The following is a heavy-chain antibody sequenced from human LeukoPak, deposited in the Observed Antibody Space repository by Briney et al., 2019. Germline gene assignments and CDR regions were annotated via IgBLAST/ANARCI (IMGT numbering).Heavy chain of an antibody. D-gene: IGHD5-18*01. CDR2: IYYSGST. V-gene: IGHV4-59*01. J-gene: IGHJ3*02. CDR3: ARKDTAMGVYAFDI. Sequence: SETLSLTCTVSGGSISSYYWSWIRQPPGKGLEWIGYIYYSGSTNYNPSLKSRVTISVDTSKNQFSLKLSSVTAADTAVYYCARKDTAMGVYAFDIWGQGTMVTVSS. CDR1: GGSISSYY.